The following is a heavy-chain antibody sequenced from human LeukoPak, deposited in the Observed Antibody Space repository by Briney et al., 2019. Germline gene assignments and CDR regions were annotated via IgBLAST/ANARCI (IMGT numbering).Heavy chain of an antibody. Sequence: SETLSLTCTVSGGSISSSSYYWGWIRQPPGKGLEWIGSIYYSGSTYYNPSLKSRVTISVDTSKNQFSLKLSSVTAADTAVYYCARSLVVVPAAPPDWYFDLWGRGTLVTVSS. V-gene: IGHV4-39*01. D-gene: IGHD2-2*01. J-gene: IGHJ2*01. CDR1: GGSISSSSYY. CDR3: ARSLVVVPAAPPDWYFDL. CDR2: IYYSGST.